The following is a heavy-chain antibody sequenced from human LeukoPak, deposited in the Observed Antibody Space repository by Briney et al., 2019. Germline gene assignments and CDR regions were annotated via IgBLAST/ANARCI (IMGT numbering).Heavy chain of an antibody. V-gene: IGHV1-18*01. Sequence: GASVKVSCKASGYTFTSYGISWVRQAPGQGLEWMGWISAYNGNTNYAQKLQGRVTMTTDTSTSTAYMELRSLRSDDTAVYYCARRVVPAAMAGSWFDPWGQGTLVTVSS. CDR2: ISAYNGNT. CDR1: GYTFTSYG. J-gene: IGHJ5*02. D-gene: IGHD2-2*01. CDR3: ARRVVPAAMAGSWFDP.